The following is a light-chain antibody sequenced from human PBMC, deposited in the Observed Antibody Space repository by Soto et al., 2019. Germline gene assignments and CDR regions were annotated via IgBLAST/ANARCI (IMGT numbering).Light chain of an antibody. CDR1: SSDVGGYNH. CDR3: AAWDDSLSGVV. J-gene: IGLJ2*01. CDR2: AVS. V-gene: IGLV2-14*01. Sequence: QSALTQPASVSGSPGQSITISCTGTSSDVGGYNHVSWYQHSPGKAPKLILFAVSDRPSGVSHRFSGSKSGNTASLTISGLQADDEADYYCAAWDDSLSGVVFGGGTQLTVL.